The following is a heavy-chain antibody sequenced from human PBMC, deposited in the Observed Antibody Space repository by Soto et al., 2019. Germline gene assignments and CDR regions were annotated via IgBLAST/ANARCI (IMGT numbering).Heavy chain of an antibody. Sequence: SVKVSCKASGGTFSSYAISWVRQAPGQGLEWMGGIIPIFGTANYAQKFQGRVTITADESTSTAYMELSSLRSEDTAVYYCARGGPYSWSGYRYHWGMDVWGQGTTVTVSS. J-gene: IGHJ6*02. CDR1: GGTFSSYA. CDR2: IIPIFGTA. V-gene: IGHV1-69*13. CDR3: ARGGPYSWSGYRYHWGMDV. D-gene: IGHD3-3*01.